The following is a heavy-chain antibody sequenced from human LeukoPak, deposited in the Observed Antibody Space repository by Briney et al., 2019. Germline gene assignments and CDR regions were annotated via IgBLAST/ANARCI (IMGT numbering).Heavy chain of an antibody. D-gene: IGHD3-16*01. CDR1: GGSISSSSYY. V-gene: IGHV4-39*07. CDR3: ARIQDDYVWGSYRPFFDY. J-gene: IGHJ4*02. CDR2: IYYSGST. Sequence: SETLSLTCTVSGGSISSSSYYWGWIRQPPGKGLEWIGSIYYSGSTYYNPSLKSRITISVDTSKNQFSLKLSSVTAADTAVYYCARIQDDYVWGSYRPFFDYWGQGTLVTVSS.